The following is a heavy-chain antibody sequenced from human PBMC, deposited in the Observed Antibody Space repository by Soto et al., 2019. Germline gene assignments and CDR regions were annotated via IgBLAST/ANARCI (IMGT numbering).Heavy chain of an antibody. V-gene: IGHV6-1*01. J-gene: IGHJ4*02. CDR2: TSYRSKWYN. Sequence: SQTLSLTCDISGDSVSSNSAAWNWIRQSPSRVLEWLGRTSYRSKWYNDYAVSVKSRITINPDTSKNQFSLQLDSVTPEDTALFYCACSDRSAFGFDYWGQGTLVTVSS. CDR1: GDSVSSNSAA. CDR3: ACSDRSAFGFDY. D-gene: IGHD3-22*01.